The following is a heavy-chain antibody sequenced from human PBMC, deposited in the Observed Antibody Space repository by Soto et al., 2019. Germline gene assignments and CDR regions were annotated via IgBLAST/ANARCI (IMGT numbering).Heavy chain of an antibody. CDR2: IYPGDSDT. CDR3: ASHITMVRGVIIQGYY. D-gene: IGHD3-10*01. CDR1: GYSFTSYW. J-gene: IGHJ4*02. Sequence: GESLKISCKGSGYSFTSYWIGWVRQMPGKGLEWMGIIYPGDSDTRYSPSFQGQVTISADKSISTAYLQGSSLKASDTAMYYCASHITMVRGVIIQGYYWGQGTLVTVSS. V-gene: IGHV5-51*01.